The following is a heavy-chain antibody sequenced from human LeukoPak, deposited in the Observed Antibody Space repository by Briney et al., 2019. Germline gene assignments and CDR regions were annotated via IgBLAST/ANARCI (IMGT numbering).Heavy chain of an antibody. J-gene: IGHJ4*02. D-gene: IGHD5-24*01. V-gene: IGHV3-30*02. Sequence: PGGSLRLSCAASGFTFSSYGMHWVRQAPGKGLEWVAFIRYDGSNKYYADSVKGRFTISRDNSKNTLYLHVNSLRPEDTAVYYCARSASVRRWLQGGNSEYYFDYWGQGTLVTVSS. CDR3: ARSASVRRWLQGGNSEYYFDY. CDR1: GFTFSSYG. CDR2: IRYDGSNK.